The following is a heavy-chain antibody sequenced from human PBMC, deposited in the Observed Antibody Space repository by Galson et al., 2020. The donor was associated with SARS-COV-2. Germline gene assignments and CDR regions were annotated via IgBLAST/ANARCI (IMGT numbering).Heavy chain of an antibody. J-gene: IGHJ5*02. CDR3: ARITLGGVMPFDP. CDR2: ISAYNGNT. CDR1: GYIFTNYG. V-gene: IGHV1-18*01. Sequence: ASVKVSCKASGYIFTNYGISWVRQAPGQGLEWMGWISAYNGNTNYAQKLQGRVTMTTDTSTSTAYMELRSLRSDDTAVYYCARITLGGVMPFDPWGQGTLVTVSS. D-gene: IGHD3-16*01.